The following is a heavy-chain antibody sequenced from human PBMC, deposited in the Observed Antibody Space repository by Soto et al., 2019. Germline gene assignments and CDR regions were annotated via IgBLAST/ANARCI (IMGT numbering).Heavy chain of an antibody. J-gene: IGHJ6*02. Sequence: QVQLVQSGAEVKKPGSSVKVSCKASGGTFSSYAISWVRQAPGQGLEWMGGIIPIFGTANYAQKFQGRVTITADESTSTDYMELSSLRSEDTAVYYCARVIAVAAYYYYYGMDVWGQGTTVTGSS. CDR1: GGTFSSYA. D-gene: IGHD6-19*01. CDR3: ARVIAVAAYYYYYGMDV. CDR2: IIPIFGTA. V-gene: IGHV1-69*01.